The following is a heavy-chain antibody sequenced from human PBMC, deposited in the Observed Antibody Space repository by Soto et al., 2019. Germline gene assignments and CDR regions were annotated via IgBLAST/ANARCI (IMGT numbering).Heavy chain of an antibody. Sequence: GGSLRLSCAASGCTFISYAMSWVRQAPGKGLEWVSAISGSGGSTYYADSVKGRFTISRDNSKNTLYLQMNSLRAEDTAVYYCAKAPYSYGSSYRYWGQGTLVTVSS. D-gene: IGHD5-18*01. J-gene: IGHJ4*02. CDR3: AKAPYSYGSSYRY. CDR2: ISGSGGST. V-gene: IGHV3-23*01. CDR1: GCTFISYA.